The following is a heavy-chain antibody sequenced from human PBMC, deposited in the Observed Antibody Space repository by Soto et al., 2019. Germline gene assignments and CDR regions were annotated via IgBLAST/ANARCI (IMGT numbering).Heavy chain of an antibody. CDR2: IIPIFGTA. CDR3: ARGESIAARPTPTRPYYRMDV. D-gene: IGHD6-6*01. CDR1: GGTFSSYA. J-gene: IGHJ6*02. V-gene: IGHV1-69*13. Sequence: ASVKVSCKASGGTFSSYAISWVRQAPGQGLEWMGGIIPIFGTANYAQKFQGRVTITADESTSTAYMELSSLRSEDTAVYYCARGESIAARPTPTRPYYRMDVWGQGTTVTVSS.